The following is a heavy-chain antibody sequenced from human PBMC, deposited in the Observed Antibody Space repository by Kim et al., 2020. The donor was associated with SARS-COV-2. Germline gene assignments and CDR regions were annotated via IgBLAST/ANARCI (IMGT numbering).Heavy chain of an antibody. CDR1: GFTFSSYA. Sequence: GGSLRLSCSASGFTFSSYAMHWVRQAPGKGLEYVSAISSNGGSTYYADSVKGRFTISRDNSKNTLYLQMSTLRAEDTAVYYCVKETLIVEPEYFQHWGQGTLVTVSS. J-gene: IGHJ1*01. D-gene: IGHD2-21*01. CDR3: VKETLIVEPEYFQH. CDR2: ISSNGGST. V-gene: IGHV3-64D*06.